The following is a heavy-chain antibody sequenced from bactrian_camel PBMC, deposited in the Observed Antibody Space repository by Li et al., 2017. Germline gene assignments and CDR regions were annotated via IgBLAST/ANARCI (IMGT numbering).Heavy chain of an antibody. CDR3: KTENRDLADYVCRSEKSA. V-gene: IGHV3S53*01. CDR2: ITSSGRT. CDR1: GPIISSCG. J-gene: IGHJ6*01. D-gene: IGHD2*01. Sequence: QVQLVESGGGSVQAGGSLKLSCVGSGPIISSCGVGWYRQAPGHACELVSSITSSGRTHYTDSVKGRFTISLDNAKRTMFLQMDSLKPEDTAMYYCKTENRDLADYVCRSEKSAWGHGTQVTVS.